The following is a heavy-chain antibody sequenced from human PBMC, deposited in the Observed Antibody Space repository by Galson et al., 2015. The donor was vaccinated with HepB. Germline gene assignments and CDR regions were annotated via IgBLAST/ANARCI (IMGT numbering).Heavy chain of an antibody. V-gene: IGHV3-53*01. J-gene: IGHJ6*02. CDR1: GFTVSSNH. CDR2: IYSGGST. Sequence: SLRLSCAASGFTVSSNHMSWVRQAPGKGLEWVSVIYSGGSTYYADSVKGRFTISRDNSKNTLYLQMNSLRAEDTAVYYCAICSGTYSYYGMDVWGQGTTVTVSS. CDR3: AICSGTYSYYGMDV. D-gene: IGHD3-10*02.